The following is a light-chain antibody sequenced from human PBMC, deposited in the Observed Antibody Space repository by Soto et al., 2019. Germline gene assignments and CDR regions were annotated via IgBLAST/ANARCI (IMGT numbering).Light chain of an antibody. Sequence: QSALTEPGSVCGSPGEAITISCTGTSRDVGAYDYVSWYLQYPDKAPQLLIYYVDHRPSGVSSRFSGSKSGNTASLTISGLQAEDEGDYYCCSYADGSIYFFGTGTKVTVL. CDR2: YVD. J-gene: IGLJ1*01. CDR1: SRDVGAYDY. CDR3: CSYADGSIYF. V-gene: IGLV2-14*03.